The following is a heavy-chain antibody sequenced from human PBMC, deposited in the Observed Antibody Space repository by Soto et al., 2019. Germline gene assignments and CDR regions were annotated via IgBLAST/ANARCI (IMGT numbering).Heavy chain of an antibody. CDR2: IDPSDSQT. CDR3: ARQIYDSDTGPNFQYYFDS. J-gene: IGHJ4*02. D-gene: IGHD3-22*01. Sequence: GESLKISCKGSGYSFAGYWITWVRQKPGKGLEWMGRIDPSDSQTYYSPSFRGHVTISVTKSITTVFLQWSSLRASDTAMYYCARQIYDSDTGPNFQYYFDSWGQGTPVTISS. V-gene: IGHV5-10-1*01. CDR1: GYSFAGYW.